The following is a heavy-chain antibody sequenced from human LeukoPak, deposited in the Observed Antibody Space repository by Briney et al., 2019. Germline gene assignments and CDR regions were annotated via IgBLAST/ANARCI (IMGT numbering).Heavy chain of an antibody. V-gene: IGHV1-46*01. Sequence: ASVKVSCKASGYXFTSYYIHWVRQAPGQGREWMGVINPSGGSTSYAQKFQGRVTMTRDTSTSTVYMELSSLRSEDTAVYYCARDTDIVVVPAASAGVGYWGQGTLVTVSS. J-gene: IGHJ4*02. CDR2: INPSGGST. CDR3: ARDTDIVVVPAASAGVGY. CDR1: GYXFTSYY. D-gene: IGHD2-2*01.